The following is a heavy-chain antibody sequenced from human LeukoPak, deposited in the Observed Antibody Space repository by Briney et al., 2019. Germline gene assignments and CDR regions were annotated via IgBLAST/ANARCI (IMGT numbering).Heavy chain of an antibody. CDR3: ARRPSDARGRYYDFWSGHSSGMDV. J-gene: IGHJ6*02. V-gene: IGHV4-39*01. CDR1: GGSISSSSYY. D-gene: IGHD3-3*01. Sequence: PSETLSLTCTVSGGSISSSSYYWGWIRQPPGKGLEWIGSIYYSGSTYYNPSLKSRVTISVDTSKNQFSLKLSSVTAADTAVYYCARRPSDARGRYYDFWSGHSSGMDVWGQGTTVTVSS. CDR2: IYYSGST.